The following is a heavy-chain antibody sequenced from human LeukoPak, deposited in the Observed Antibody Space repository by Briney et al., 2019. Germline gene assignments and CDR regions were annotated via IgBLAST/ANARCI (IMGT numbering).Heavy chain of an antibody. CDR1: GDSIISNIYW. Sequence: PSGTLSLTCTVSGDSIISNIYWWDWVRLPPGKGLEWIGATFYTGRTFYSPSLKSRVTVSVDTSKNQFSLDLSSATAADTAVYYCARADPDPSAAAGIFFDYWGQGTLVTVSS. CDR3: ARADPDPSAAAGIFFDY. V-gene: IGHV4-39*01. CDR2: TFYTGRT. J-gene: IGHJ4*02. D-gene: IGHD6-13*01.